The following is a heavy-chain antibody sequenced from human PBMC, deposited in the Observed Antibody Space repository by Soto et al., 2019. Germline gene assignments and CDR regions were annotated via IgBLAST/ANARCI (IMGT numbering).Heavy chain of an antibody. J-gene: IGHJ6*02. CDR2: IDPSDSYT. CDR3: ASQVPSSVQLPSLDV. Sequence: GESLKISCKGSGYSFTSYWISWVRQMPGKGLEWMGRIDPSDSYTNYSPSFQGHVTISADKSISTAYLQWSSLKASDTARYYCASQVPSSVQLPSLDVWGQGITVTVSS. D-gene: IGHD2-2*01. V-gene: IGHV5-10-1*01. CDR1: GYSFTSYW.